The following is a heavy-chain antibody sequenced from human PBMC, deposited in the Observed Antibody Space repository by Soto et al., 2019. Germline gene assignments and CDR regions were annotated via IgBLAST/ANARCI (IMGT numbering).Heavy chain of an antibody. CDR3: AKIFGEWLVFDY. Sequence: LRLSCAASGFTFSSYAMIWVRQAPGKGLEWVSAISGSGGSTYYADSVKGRFTISRDNSKNTLYLQMNSLRAEDTAVYYCAKIFGEWLVFDYWGQGTLVTVSS. D-gene: IGHD6-19*01. CDR2: ISGSGGST. CDR1: GFTFSSYA. V-gene: IGHV3-23*01. J-gene: IGHJ4*02.